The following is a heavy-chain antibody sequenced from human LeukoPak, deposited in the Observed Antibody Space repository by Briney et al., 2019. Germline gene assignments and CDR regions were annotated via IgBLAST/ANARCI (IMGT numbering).Heavy chain of an antibody. D-gene: IGHD6-13*01. CDR2: ISSNGINT. J-gene: IGHJ1*01. Sequence: GGSLRLSCAASGFNFSTYAMHWVRQAPGKGLEYVSAISSNGINTYYANSVKGRFTISRDNSKNTLYLQMGSLRAEDMAVYYCVRVIQGINNSWYGSWGQGTLVTVSS. V-gene: IGHV3-64*01. CDR1: GFNFSTYA. CDR3: VRVIQGINNSWYGS.